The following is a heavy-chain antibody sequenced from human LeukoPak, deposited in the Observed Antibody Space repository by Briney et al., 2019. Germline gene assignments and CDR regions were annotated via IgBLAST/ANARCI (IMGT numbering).Heavy chain of an antibody. J-gene: IGHJ4*02. CDR1: GGTFSSYA. CDR2: IIPIFGTA. CDR3: ARGNYYGSGSYYSFDY. V-gene: IGHV1-69*13. Sequence: GASVKVSYKASGGTFSSYAISWVRQAPGQGLEWMGGIIPIFGTANYAQKFQGRVTITADESTSTAYMELSSLRSEDTAVYYCARGNYYGSGSYYSFDYWGQGTLVTVSS. D-gene: IGHD3-10*01.